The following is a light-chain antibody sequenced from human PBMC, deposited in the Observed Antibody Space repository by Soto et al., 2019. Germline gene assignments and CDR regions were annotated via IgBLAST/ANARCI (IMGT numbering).Light chain of an antibody. V-gene: IGLV2-14*01. Sequence: QSVLTQPASVSGSPGQSITISCTGTSSDVGGYNYVSWYQHHPGKAPKLMIYEVSNRPSGVSNRFPGSKSGNTSSLTISGLQAEDEADYYCSSYTSNSVVFGGGTKLTVL. CDR2: EVS. J-gene: IGLJ2*01. CDR3: SSYTSNSVV. CDR1: SSDVGGYNY.